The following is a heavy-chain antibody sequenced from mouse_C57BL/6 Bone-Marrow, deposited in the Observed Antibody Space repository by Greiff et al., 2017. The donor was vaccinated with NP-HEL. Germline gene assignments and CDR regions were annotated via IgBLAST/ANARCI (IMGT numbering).Heavy chain of an antibody. CDR1: GFNIKDYY. Sequence: VQLKESGAELVKPGASVKLSCTASGFNIKDYYMHWVKQRTEQGLEWIGRIDPEDGETKYAPKFQGKATITADTSSNTAYLQLSSLTSEDTAVYYCARGYGSSYEAMDYWGQGTAVTVSS. D-gene: IGHD1-1*01. J-gene: IGHJ4*01. CDR2: IDPEDGET. V-gene: IGHV14-2*01. CDR3: ARGYGSSYEAMDY.